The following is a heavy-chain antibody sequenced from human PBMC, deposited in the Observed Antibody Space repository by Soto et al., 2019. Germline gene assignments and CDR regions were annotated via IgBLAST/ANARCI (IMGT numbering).Heavy chain of an antibody. Sequence: EVQLVESGGGLVKPGGSLRLSCTGSGFPFSAYNINWVRQAPGKGLEWVSSITVGSSHIYQPNSMKGRFTISRDDAKNSVYLQIDSLRDEDTALYYCSRSPEVGVRGAYWGQGTLVTVYS. V-gene: IGHV3-21*01. J-gene: IGHJ4*02. CDR3: SRSPEVGVRGAY. CDR2: ITVGSSHI. D-gene: IGHD3-16*01. CDR1: GFPFSAYN.